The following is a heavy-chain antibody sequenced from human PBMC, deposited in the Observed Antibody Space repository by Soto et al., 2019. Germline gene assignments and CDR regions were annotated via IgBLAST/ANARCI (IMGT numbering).Heavy chain of an antibody. CDR1: GYSFTSYW. CDR3: ARRGGGCSSTSCYFYYYYGMDV. Sequence: PGESLKISCKGSGYSFTSYWIGWVRQMPGKGLEWMGIIYPGDSDTRYSPSFQGQVTISADKSISTAYLQWSSLKASDTAMYYCARRGGGCSSTSCYFYYYYGMDVWGQGTTVTVSS. J-gene: IGHJ6*02. CDR2: IYPGDSDT. V-gene: IGHV5-51*01. D-gene: IGHD2-2*01.